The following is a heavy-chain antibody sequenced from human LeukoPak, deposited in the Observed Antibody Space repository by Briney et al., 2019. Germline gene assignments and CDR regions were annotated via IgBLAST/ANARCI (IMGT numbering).Heavy chain of an antibody. CDR2: ISWNSGSI. Sequence: GGSLRLSCAASGFTFDDYAMHWVRQAPGKGLEWVSGISWNSGSIGYADSVKGRFTISRDNAKNSLYLQMNSLRAEDTALYYCTAAVDYWGQGTLLTVSS. CDR3: TAAVDY. D-gene: IGHD6-13*01. J-gene: IGHJ4*02. V-gene: IGHV3-9*01. CDR1: GFTFDDYA.